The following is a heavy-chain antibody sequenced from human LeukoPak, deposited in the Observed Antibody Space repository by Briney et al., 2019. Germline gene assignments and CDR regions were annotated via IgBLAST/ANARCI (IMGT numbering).Heavy chain of an antibody. Sequence: GESLKISCAASGFTFNMYGMHWVRQAPGEGPEWLTFIRFDGTNKYYANSVKGRFTISRDNSMNTVYLQMNSLRAEDTALYYCVRTPYSGSAPRYYYMDVWGKGTKVTVS. CDR3: VRTPYSGSAPRYYYMDV. V-gene: IGHV3-30*02. CDR2: IRFDGTNK. CDR1: GFTFNMYG. D-gene: IGHD1-26*01. J-gene: IGHJ6*03.